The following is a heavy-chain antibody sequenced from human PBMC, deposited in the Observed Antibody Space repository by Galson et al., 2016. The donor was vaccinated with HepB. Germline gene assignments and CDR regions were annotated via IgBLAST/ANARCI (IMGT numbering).Heavy chain of an antibody. CDR2: IIPKLWTA. V-gene: IGHV1-69*13. CDR1: GVSFSSHP. J-gene: IGHJ1*01. CDR3: GGVATPYNFWSAFTA. Sequence: SVKASCKASGVSFSSHPVSWVRQAPGQGPEWMGGIIPKLWTANYAQRFQGRVTITADESTSIVFMEMTSLRIDDTAVYFCGGVATPYNFWSAFTAWGRGTLVTVSS. D-gene: IGHD3-3*01.